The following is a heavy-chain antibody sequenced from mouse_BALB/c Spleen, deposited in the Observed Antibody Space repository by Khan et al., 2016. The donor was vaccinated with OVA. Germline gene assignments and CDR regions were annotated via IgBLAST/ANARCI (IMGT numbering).Heavy chain of an antibody. V-gene: IGHV1-77*01. CDR2: IYPGSGST. CDR3: ARSGYGSLAY. D-gene: IGHD1-1*01. CDR1: GYIFTDYV. J-gene: IGHJ2*01. Sequence: QVQLQQSGPELVKPGASVKMSCKASGYIFTDYVINWVKQRTGQGLEWIGEIYPGSGSTYYHEKFKGKSTLTAEKSSNTAYLQLSSLTSEDSTVYFCARSGYGSLAYWGQGTTLTVSS.